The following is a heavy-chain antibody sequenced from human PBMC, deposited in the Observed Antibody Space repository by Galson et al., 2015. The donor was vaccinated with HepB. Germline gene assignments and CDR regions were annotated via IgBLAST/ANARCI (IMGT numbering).Heavy chain of an antibody. Sequence: SLRLSCAASGFTFSSYAMHWVRQAPGKGLEWVAVISYDGSNKYYADSVKGRFTISRDNSKNTLYLQMNSLRAEDTAVYYCARELSSLERYSSSSYYYYGMDVWGQGTTVTVSS. J-gene: IGHJ6*02. D-gene: IGHD6-6*01. CDR1: GFTFSSYA. V-gene: IGHV3-30*04. CDR2: ISYDGSNK. CDR3: ARELSSLERYSSSSYYYYGMDV.